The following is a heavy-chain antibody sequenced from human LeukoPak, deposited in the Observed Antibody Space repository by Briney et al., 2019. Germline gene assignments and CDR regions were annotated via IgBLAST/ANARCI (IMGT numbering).Heavy chain of an antibody. CDR3: ARGGQYYGSGRSFDY. V-gene: IGHV4-59*01. Sequence: SETLSLTCTVSGGSISSYYWSWIRQPPGKGLEWIGYIYYSGSTNYNPSLKSRVTISVDTSKNQFSLKLSSVTAADTAVYYCARGGQYYGSGRSFDYWGQGTLVTVSS. CDR1: GGSISSYY. J-gene: IGHJ4*02. D-gene: IGHD3-10*01. CDR2: IYYSGST.